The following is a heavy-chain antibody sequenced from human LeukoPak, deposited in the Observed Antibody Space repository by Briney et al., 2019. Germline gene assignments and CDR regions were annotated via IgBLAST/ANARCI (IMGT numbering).Heavy chain of an antibody. V-gene: IGHV3-23*01. CDR3: ARGRILGLESFFDL. CDR2: IRGNGET. J-gene: IGHJ4*02. Sequence: PGGSLRLSCAASGLSFSSFAMSWVRQGPARGLEWVSSIRGNGETFYADSVKGRFTLSSDSSRNTVYFQLNNLRVEDTAIYYCARGRILGLESFFDLWGQGTLVTVSS. CDR1: GLSFSSFA. D-gene: IGHD3-16*01.